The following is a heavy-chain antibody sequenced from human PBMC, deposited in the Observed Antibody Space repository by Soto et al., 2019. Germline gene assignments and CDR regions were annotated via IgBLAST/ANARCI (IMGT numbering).Heavy chain of an antibody. CDR1: GYTFTGYY. D-gene: IGHD6-13*01. CDR3: ARERAPLESSIPTGDGMDV. J-gene: IGHJ6*02. V-gene: IGHV1-2*04. CDR2: INPNSSGT. Sequence: ASVKVSCKASGYTFTGYYMHWVRQAPGQGLEWMGWINPNSSGTNYAQKFQGWVTMTRDTSISTAYMELSRLRSDDTAVYYCARERAPLESSIPTGDGMDVWGQGTTVTVSS.